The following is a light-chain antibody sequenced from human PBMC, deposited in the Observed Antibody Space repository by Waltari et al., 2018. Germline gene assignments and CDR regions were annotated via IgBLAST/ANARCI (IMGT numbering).Light chain of an antibody. V-gene: IGLV3-21*02. CDR1: NIGSKN. CDR3: QVWDSGSDHYV. Sequence: SYVLTQPPSVSVAPGQTARISCDGNNIGSKNANWYQQKPGQAPVLVVYDDGDRPSGIPERFSGSNSGNTATLTISRVDAGDEADYYCQVWDSGSDHYVFGTVTKVTVL. CDR2: DDG. J-gene: IGLJ1*01.